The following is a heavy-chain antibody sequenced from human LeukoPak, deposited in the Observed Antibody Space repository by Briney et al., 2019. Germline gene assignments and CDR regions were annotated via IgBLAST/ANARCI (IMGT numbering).Heavy chain of an antibody. CDR1: GFTFSNAW. V-gene: IGHV3-48*04. CDR3: ARDPGYSGPLWDGMDV. J-gene: IGHJ6*02. D-gene: IGHD5-12*01. CDR2: ISSSSSTI. Sequence: PGGSLRLSCAASGFTFSNAWMTWVRQAPGKGLEWVSYISSSSSTIYYADSVKGRFTISRDNAKNSLYLQMNSLRAEDTAVYYCARDPGYSGPLWDGMDVWGQGTTVTVSS.